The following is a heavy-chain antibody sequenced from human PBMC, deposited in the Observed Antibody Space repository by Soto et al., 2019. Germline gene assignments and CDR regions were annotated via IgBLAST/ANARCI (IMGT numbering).Heavy chain of an antibody. CDR3: ARSSSSSCDY. Sequence: PGGSLRLSCAASGLTFSSYAMNWVRQAPGKGLEWVSGISGSGGSTYYADSVKGRFTISRDNAKNSLYLQMNSLRAEDTAVYYCARSSSSSCDYWGQGTLVTVSS. J-gene: IGHJ4*02. CDR1: GLTFSSYA. CDR2: ISGSGGST. D-gene: IGHD6-6*01. V-gene: IGHV3-23*01.